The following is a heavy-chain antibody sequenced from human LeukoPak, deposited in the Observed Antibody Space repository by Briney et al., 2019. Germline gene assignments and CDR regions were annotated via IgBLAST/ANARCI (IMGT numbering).Heavy chain of an antibody. CDR1: GVTFSSYG. D-gene: IGHD2-21*02. CDR2: MSYDGSNK. J-gene: IGHJ4*02. Sequence: GGSLRLSCVASGVTFSSYGMHWVRQAPGKGLEWVAVMSYDGSNKYYADSVKGRFTISRDNSKNTLYLQMNSLRAEVTAVYYCAKEVAVVTAILYFDYLGQGTLVTVSS. V-gene: IGHV3-30*18. CDR3: AKEVAVVTAILYFDY.